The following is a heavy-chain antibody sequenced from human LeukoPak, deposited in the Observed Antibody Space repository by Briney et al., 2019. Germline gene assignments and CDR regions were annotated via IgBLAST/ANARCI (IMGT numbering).Heavy chain of an antibody. V-gene: IGHV5-51*01. Sequence: GESLKISCKGSGYSFTSYWIAWVRQMPGKGLEWMGIIYPGDSDTRYSPSFQGQVTISADKSISTAYLQWYSLQASDTAMYYCARASDDSARWFDPWGQGTLVTVSS. D-gene: IGHD2-21*02. CDR2: IYPGDSDT. CDR3: ARASDDSARWFDP. CDR1: GYSFTSYW. J-gene: IGHJ5*02.